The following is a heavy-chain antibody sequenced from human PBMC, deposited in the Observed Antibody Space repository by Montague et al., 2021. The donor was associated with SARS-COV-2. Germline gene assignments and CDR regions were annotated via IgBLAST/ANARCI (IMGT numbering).Heavy chain of an antibody. V-gene: IGHV4-34*01. CDR1: GGSFSTYS. J-gene: IGHJ6*03. CDR2: IHHGGGT. D-gene: IGHD3-10*01. Sequence: LRLSCAVHGGSFSTYSWNWIRQPPGKGLEWIGEIHHGGGTNYNPPLKSRVTISADTSKNQFSLKLTSVAAADTAVYYCARLGDGVVPSPILGVGPYYSYYYMDVWGKGTTVTVSS. CDR3: ARLGDGVVPSPILGVGPYYSYYYMDV.